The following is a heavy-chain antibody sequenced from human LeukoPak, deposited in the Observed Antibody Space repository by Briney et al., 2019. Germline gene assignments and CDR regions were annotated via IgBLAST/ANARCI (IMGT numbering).Heavy chain of an antibody. CDR1: GFTFSSYA. D-gene: IGHD5-18*01. V-gene: IGHV3-30*04. J-gene: IGHJ4*02. CDR2: ISYDGSNK. Sequence: GGSLRLSCAASGFTFSSYAMHWVRQAPGKGLEWVAVISYDGSNKYYADSVKGRFTISRDDSKNTLYLQMNSLKTEDTAVYYCTTDLVYSCFDYWGQGTLVTVSS. CDR3: TTDLVYSCFDY.